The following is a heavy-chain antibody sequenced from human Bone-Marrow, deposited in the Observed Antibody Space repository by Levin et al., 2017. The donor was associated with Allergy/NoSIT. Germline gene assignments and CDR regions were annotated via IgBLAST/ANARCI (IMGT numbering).Heavy chain of an antibody. J-gene: IGHJ4*02. CDR3: ARDSGFGEEPTYYFDY. CDR1: GFTFSSYS. Sequence: PGGSLRLSCAASGFTFSSYSMNWVRQAPGKGLEWVSYISSSSSTIYYADSVKGRFTISRDNAKNSLYLQMNSLRAEDTAVYYCARDSGFGEEPTYYFDYWGQGTLVTVSS. CDR2: ISSSSSTI. D-gene: IGHD3-10*01. V-gene: IGHV3-48*01.